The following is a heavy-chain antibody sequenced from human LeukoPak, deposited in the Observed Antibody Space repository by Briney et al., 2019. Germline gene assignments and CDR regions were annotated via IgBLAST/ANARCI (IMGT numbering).Heavy chain of an antibody. Sequence: SETLSLTCTVSGGAISCYYWSWIRQPPGKGLEWIGYIYYSGSTNYNPSLKSRVTISEDTSKNQFSLKLSSVTAADTAVYYCARDQAHYDFWSGYHNWFDPWGQGTLVTVSS. CDR1: GGAISCYY. CDR3: ARDQAHYDFWSGYHNWFDP. CDR2: IYYSGST. V-gene: IGHV4-59*01. J-gene: IGHJ5*02. D-gene: IGHD3-3*01.